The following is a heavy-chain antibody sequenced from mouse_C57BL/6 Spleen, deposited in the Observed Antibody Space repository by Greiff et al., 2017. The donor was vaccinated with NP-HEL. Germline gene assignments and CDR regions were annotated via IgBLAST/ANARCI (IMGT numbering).Heavy chain of an antibody. CDR3: ARVEVTVALNFDY. CDR1: GYSITSGYY. V-gene: IGHV3-6*01. CDR2: ISYDGSN. Sequence: EVQVVESGPGLVKPSQSLSLTCSVTGYSITSGYYWNWIRQFPGNKLEWMGYISYDGSNNYNPSLKNRISITRDTSKNQFFLKLNSVTTEDTATYYCARVEVTVALNFDYWGQGTTLTVSS. J-gene: IGHJ2*01. D-gene: IGHD2-12*01.